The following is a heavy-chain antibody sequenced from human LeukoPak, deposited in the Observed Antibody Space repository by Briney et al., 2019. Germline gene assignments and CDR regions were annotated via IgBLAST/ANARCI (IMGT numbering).Heavy chain of an antibody. CDR3: ASGSGSYYFVY. CDR2: FYYGEST. Sequence: SETLSLTCTVSRGSIRSYYWSWIRQSPEKGLEWIGSFYYGESTKYNPSLKSRVGISVDTSKTQVSLKLNSINAADTAVYYCASGSGSYYFVYWGQGVLVTVSS. V-gene: IGHV4-59*01. CDR1: RGSIRSYY. D-gene: IGHD3-10*01. J-gene: IGHJ4*02.